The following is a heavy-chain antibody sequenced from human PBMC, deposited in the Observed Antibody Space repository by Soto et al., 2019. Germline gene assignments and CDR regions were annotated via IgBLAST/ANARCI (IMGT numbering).Heavy chain of an antibody. Sequence: PGGSLRLSCAASGFTFRNAWMNWVRQAPGKGLEWVGRIKSKTDGGTTDYAAPVKGRFTISRDDSRNTLYLRMYSLKTEDTAIYYCTTFQSYMILRQESRNWYFDLWGRGTLVTVSS. CDR3: TTFQSYMILRQESRNWYFDL. J-gene: IGHJ2*01. CDR2: IKSKTDGGTT. D-gene: IGHD3-10*01. CDR1: GFTFRNAW. V-gene: IGHV3-15*01.